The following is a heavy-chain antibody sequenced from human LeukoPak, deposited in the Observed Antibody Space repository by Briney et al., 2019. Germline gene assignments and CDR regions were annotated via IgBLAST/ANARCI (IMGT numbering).Heavy chain of an antibody. CDR3: ARAAVWFRELGGGFDY. CDR1: GGSFSGYY. J-gene: IGHJ4*02. CDR2: INHSGST. D-gene: IGHD3-10*01. V-gene: IGHV4-34*01. Sequence: SETLSLTCAVDGGSFSGYYWSWIRQPPGKGLECIGEINHSGSTNYNPFLKSRVTISVDTSKNQFSLKLSSVTAADTAVYYCARAAVWFRELGGGFDYWGQGTLVTVSS.